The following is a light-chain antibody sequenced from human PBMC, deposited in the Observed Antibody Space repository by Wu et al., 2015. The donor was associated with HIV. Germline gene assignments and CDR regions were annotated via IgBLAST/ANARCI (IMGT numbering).Light chain of an antibody. CDR1: QSISTY. V-gene: IGKV3-11*01. J-gene: IGKJ4*01. CDR2: DAS. Sequence: EIVLTQSPDTLSLSPGERATLSCRASQSISTYLAWYQQKLGQAPRLLIYDASNRATGIPARFSGSGSGTDFTLTVSSLEPEDFAVYYCQQRSNWPLTFGGGTKVEIK. CDR3: QQRSNWPLT.